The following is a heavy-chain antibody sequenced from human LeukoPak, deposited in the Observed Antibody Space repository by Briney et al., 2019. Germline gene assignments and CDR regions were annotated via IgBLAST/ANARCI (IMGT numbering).Heavy chain of an antibody. CDR3: AKEATP. CDR2: ISGGDGST. Sequence: GGSLRLSCAASGFTFNTSDMSWVRQAPGKGLEWVSAISGGDGSTYYADSVKGRFTISRDNSKYTLFLQMNSLRAEDTAVYYCAKEATPWGQGTLVTVSS. D-gene: IGHD5-12*01. J-gene: IGHJ5*02. CDR1: GFTFNTSD. V-gene: IGHV3-23*01.